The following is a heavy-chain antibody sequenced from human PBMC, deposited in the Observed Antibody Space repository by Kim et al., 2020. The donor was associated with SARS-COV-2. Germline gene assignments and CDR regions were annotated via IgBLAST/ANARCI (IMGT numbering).Heavy chain of an antibody. CDR1: GYTFSTYD. V-gene: IGHV1-8*01. D-gene: IGHD6-19*01. Sequence: ASVKVSCKASGYTFSTYDINWVRQAPGHGLELMAWMNPKSGNTGFAQKFQGRVTLTRNTSSSTAYMELRGLRSDDTAIYYCARTRTWLQPFDFWGQGTLVTVAS. J-gene: IGHJ4*02. CDR3: ARTRTWLQPFDF. CDR2: MNPKSGNT.